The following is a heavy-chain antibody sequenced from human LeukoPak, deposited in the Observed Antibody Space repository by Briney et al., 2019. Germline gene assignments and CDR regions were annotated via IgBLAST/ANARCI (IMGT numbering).Heavy chain of an antibody. CDR1: GVSISSYY. J-gene: IGHJ6*03. CDR2: IYTSGST. D-gene: IGHD3-3*01. Sequence: SETLSLTCTVSGVSISSYYWSWIRQPAGKGLEWIGRIYTSGSTNYNPSLKSRVTMSVDTSKNQFSLRLSSVTAADTAVYYCARSIFGVVRYYYYYMDVWGKGTTVTVSS. CDR3: ARSIFGVVRYYYYYMDV. V-gene: IGHV4-4*07.